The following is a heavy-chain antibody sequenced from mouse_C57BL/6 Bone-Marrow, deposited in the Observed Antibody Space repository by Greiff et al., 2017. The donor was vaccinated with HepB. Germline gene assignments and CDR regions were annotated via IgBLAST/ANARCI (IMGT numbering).Heavy chain of an antibody. V-gene: IGHV5-4*03. J-gene: IGHJ4*01. CDR3: ARGGYYDYLYYAMDD. CDR1: GFTFSSYA. D-gene: IGHD2-4*01. CDR2: ISDGGSYT. Sequence: EVMLVESGGGLVKPGGSLKLSCAASGFTFSSYAMPWVRQTPEKRLEWVATISDGGSYTYYPDNVKGRFTISRDKAKNNLYLQMSHLKSEDTAMYYCARGGYYDYLYYAMDDWGRGTSVTVSS.